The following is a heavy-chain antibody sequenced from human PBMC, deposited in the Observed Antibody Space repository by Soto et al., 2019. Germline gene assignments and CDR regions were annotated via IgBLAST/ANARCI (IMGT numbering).Heavy chain of an antibody. CDR2: IKSKTEGGTT. Sequence: EVPLVESGGGLVKPGGSLRLSCAASGFTFSKALMTWFRQAPGKGLEWIGRIKSKTEGGTTDYAAPAKGRFTISRDDSKNTLYLQMNSLKSEDTAVYYCSGYCTNGVCYRDYWGQGTLVTVSS. CDR3: SGYCTNGVCYRDY. J-gene: IGHJ4*02. D-gene: IGHD2-8*01. CDR1: GFTFSKAL. V-gene: IGHV3-15*01.